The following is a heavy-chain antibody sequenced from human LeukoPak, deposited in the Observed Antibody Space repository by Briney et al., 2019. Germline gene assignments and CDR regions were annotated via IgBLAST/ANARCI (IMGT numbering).Heavy chain of an antibody. CDR2: IYSGGNT. Sequence: GGSLRLSCAASGFTFSSYEMNWVRQAPGKGLEWVSFIYSGGNTHYSDSVKGRFTISRDNAKNSLYLQVNSLRAEDTAVYYCAREGALTVTKDAFDIWGQGTMVTVSS. J-gene: IGHJ3*02. D-gene: IGHD4-17*01. V-gene: IGHV3-48*03. CDR3: AREGALTVTKDAFDI. CDR1: GFTFSSYE.